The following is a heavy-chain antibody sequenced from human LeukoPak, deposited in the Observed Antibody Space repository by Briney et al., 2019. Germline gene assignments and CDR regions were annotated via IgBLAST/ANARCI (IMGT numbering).Heavy chain of an antibody. V-gene: IGHV3-48*01. J-gene: IGHJ6*03. D-gene: IGHD4-11*01. Sequence: RPGGSLRLSCAASGFTFSSYSMNWVRQAPGKGLEWVSYISSSSSTIYYADSVKGRFTISRDNAKNSLYLQMNSLRAEDTAVYYCARGASDYSNYYYYYMDVWGKGTTVTVSS. CDR1: GFTFSSYS. CDR3: ARGASDYSNYYYYYMDV. CDR2: ISSSSSTI.